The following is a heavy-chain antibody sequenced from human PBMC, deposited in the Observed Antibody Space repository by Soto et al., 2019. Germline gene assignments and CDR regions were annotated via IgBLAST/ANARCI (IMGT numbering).Heavy chain of an antibody. CDR1: GYAFTSYY. Sequence: GASVEVCCKASGYAFTSYYMYWVRQAHGQGLEWMGIINPSGGSTSYAQKFQGRVTMTRDTSTSTVYMELSSLRSEDTAVYFCARVEMATIKLTAFDIWGQGTMVT. CDR3: ARVEMATIKLTAFDI. CDR2: INPSGGST. D-gene: IGHD5-12*01. J-gene: IGHJ3*02. V-gene: IGHV1-46*01.